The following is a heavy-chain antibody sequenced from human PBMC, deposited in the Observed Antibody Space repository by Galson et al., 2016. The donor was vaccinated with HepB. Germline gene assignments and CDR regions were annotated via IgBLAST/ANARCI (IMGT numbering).Heavy chain of an antibody. V-gene: IGHV3-13*01. CDR2: IGTIGDS. J-gene: IGHJ6*03. CDR1: GFTFSRYD. D-gene: IGHD6-13*01. CDR3: VRESISCSTWCNMDV. Sequence: SLRLSCAASGFTFSRYDMHWVRQATGKGLEWVSAIGTIGDSYYSDSVKGRFTISREDAKNSLYLQMNSLRAGDTAVYYCVRESISCSTWCNMDVWSKGTTVTVSS.